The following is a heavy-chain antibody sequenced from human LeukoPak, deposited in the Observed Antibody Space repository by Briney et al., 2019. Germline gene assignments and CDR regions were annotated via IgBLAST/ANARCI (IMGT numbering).Heavy chain of an antibody. CDR3: ARSVASCFDY. Sequence: SETLSLTCAVSGYAISSGYYWGWIRQPPGKGVEWIGSIYHSGSTYYNPSLKSRVTISVDTSKNQFSLKLSSVTAADRAVYYCARSVASCFDYWGQGTLVTVSS. CDR2: IYHSGST. CDR1: GYAISSGYY. D-gene: IGHD2-2*01. V-gene: IGHV4-38-2*01. J-gene: IGHJ4*02.